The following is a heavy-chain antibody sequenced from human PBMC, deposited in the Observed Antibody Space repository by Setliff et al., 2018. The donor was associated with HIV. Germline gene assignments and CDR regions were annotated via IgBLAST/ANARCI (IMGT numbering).Heavy chain of an antibody. CDR2: FYSGGSR. CDR1: GFTFSSYE. J-gene: IGHJ6*03. Sequence: PGGSLRLSCAASGFTFSSYEMNWVRQAPGKGLEWVSVFYSGGSRYYADSVRGRFTISRDNSKNTLYLQMNSLRAEDTAVYYCAKDPEYSSSYYFFYMDVWGKGTTVTVSS. CDR3: AKDPEYSSSYYFFYMDV. V-gene: IGHV3-66*02. D-gene: IGHD6-6*01.